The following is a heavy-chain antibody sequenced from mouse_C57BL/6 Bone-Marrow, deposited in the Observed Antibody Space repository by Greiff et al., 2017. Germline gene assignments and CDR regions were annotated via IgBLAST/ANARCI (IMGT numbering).Heavy chain of an antibody. J-gene: IGHJ3*01. CDR2: ISSGSSTI. D-gene: IGHD1-1*01. CDR1: GFTFSDYG. Sequence: DVQLVESGGGLVKPGGSLKLSCAASGFTFSDYGMHWVRQAPENGLEWVAYISSGSSTIYYADTVKCRFTISRDNAKNTLFLQMTSLRSEDTAMYYCARRTTVVATPFAYWGQGTLVTVSA. CDR3: ARRTTVVATPFAY. V-gene: IGHV5-17*01.